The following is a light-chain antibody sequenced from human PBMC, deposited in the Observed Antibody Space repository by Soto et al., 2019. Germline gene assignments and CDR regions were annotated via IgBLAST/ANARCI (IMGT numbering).Light chain of an antibody. V-gene: IGKV3D-20*02. CDR1: QSVSSSH. Sequence: EIVLTQSPGTLSLSPGERATLSCRASQSVSSSHLAWYQQKPGQAPRLLIYSASSGATGIPDRFSGSGSGTDFTLTISRLEPEDFAVYFCQQHNNWLTFGQGTRLEIK. CDR2: SAS. J-gene: IGKJ5*01. CDR3: QQHNNWLT.